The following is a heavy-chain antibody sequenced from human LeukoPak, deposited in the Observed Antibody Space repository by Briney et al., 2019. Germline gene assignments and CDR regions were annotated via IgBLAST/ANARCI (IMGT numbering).Heavy chain of an antibody. J-gene: IGHJ4*02. Sequence: PGRPLRLSCAASGFTFSRYAMHWVRQAPGKGLEWVAVISSDGSNEFYADSVKGRFTISRDNSKNTLYLQMNSLRDEDTAVYYCASGTGGFDYWGQGTLVTVSS. D-gene: IGHD1-26*01. V-gene: IGHV3-30*04. CDR2: ISSDGSNE. CDR1: GFTFSRYA. CDR3: ASGTGGFDY.